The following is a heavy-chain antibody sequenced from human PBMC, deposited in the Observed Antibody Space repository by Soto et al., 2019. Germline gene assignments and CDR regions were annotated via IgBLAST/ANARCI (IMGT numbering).Heavy chain of an antibody. V-gene: IGHV1-18*01. J-gene: IGHJ6*02. D-gene: IGHD1-7*01. Sequence: QVQLVQSGAEVKKPGASVKVSCKASGYTFTSYGISWVRQAPGQGLEWMGWISAYNGNTNYAQKLQGRVTMTTDTSTSTAYMELRSLRSDDTAVYYCARDPTPRLELRCYYYYGMDVWGQGTTVTVSS. CDR1: GYTFTSYG. CDR2: ISAYNGNT. CDR3: ARDPTPRLELRCYYYYGMDV.